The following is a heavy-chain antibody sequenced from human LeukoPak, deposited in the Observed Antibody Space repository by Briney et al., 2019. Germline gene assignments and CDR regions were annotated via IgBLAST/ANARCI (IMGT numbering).Heavy chain of an antibody. CDR3: ASQITIFGGIHRDY. CDR1: GFTFSSYS. Sequence: GGSLRLSCAASGFTFSSYSMNWVRQAPGKGLEWVSYISSSSSTIYYADSVKGRFTISRDNAKNSLYLQMNSLRAEDTAVYYCASQITIFGGIHRDYWGQGTLVTVSS. CDR2: ISSSSSTI. J-gene: IGHJ4*02. V-gene: IGHV3-48*04. D-gene: IGHD3-3*01.